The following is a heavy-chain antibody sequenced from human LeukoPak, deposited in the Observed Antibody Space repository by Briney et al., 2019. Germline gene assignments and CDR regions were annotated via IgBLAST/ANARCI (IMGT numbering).Heavy chain of an antibody. V-gene: IGHV3-23*01. CDR3: AKVGLRLGGDY. CDR1: GFVFSSYA. CDR2: LSDSGGKT. D-gene: IGHD4-17*01. J-gene: IGHJ4*02. Sequence: GGSLRLSCAASGFVFSSYAMSWVRQAPGKGLEWVSTLSDSGGKTYYADSVKGRFNISRDNSKNTLYLQMNSLRAEDTGVYYCAKVGLRLGGDYWGQGSLVTVSS.